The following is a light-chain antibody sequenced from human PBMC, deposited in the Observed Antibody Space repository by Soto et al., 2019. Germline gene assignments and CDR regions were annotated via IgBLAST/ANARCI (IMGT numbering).Light chain of an antibody. CDR2: DAS. V-gene: IGKV3-20*01. CDR1: LSVNSNY. CDR3: QQYGGSPPIT. Sequence: EIVLTQSPGTLSLSPGERATLSCRASLSVNSNYLAWYQQKPGQAPRLLIYDASSRATGIPDRFSGSGSATDFTLTISRLEPEDFAVYYCQQYGGSPPITFGPGTKVDIK. J-gene: IGKJ3*01.